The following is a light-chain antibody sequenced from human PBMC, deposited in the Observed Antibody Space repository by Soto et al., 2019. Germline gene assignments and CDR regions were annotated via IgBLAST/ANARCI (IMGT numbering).Light chain of an antibody. Sequence: QSALTQPPSVSGSPGQSITISCTGTSSDVGGYNYVSWYQQHPGKAPKLMIYDVSNRPSGVSNRFSGSKSGNTASLTISGLRADDDADYYSSSYTSSSPYVFGTGTKLTVL. CDR1: SSDVGGYNY. CDR2: DVS. J-gene: IGLJ1*01. CDR3: SSYTSSSPYV. V-gene: IGLV2-14*01.